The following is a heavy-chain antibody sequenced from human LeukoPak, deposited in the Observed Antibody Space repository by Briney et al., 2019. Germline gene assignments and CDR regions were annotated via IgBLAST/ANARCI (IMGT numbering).Heavy chain of an antibody. D-gene: IGHD4-17*01. CDR2: ISGSGGST. V-gene: IGHV3-23*01. CDR3: AKDPGAYYYYYYMDV. Sequence: GGSLRLSCAASGFTFSSYAMSWVRRAPGKGLEWVSAISGSGGSTYYADSVKGRFTISRDNSKNTLYLQMNSLRAEDTAVYYCAKDPGAYYYYYYMDVWGKGTTVTVS. J-gene: IGHJ6*03. CDR1: GFTFSSYA.